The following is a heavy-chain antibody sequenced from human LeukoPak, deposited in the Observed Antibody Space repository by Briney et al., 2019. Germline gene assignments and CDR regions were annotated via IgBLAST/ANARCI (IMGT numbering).Heavy chain of an antibody. D-gene: IGHD6-6*01. CDR2: INTSGGST. V-gene: IGHV1-46*01. CDR1: GYTCTIYY. CDR3: ARVGEYSSSSPLDY. Sequence: ASVKLSCNSSGYTCTIYYMHWVRLAPGQGLELMGIINTSGGSTSNAKQSQRRVIMTRDTSTSTVYMELSSLRSEDTAVYYCARVGEYSSSSPLDYWGQGTLVTVSS. J-gene: IGHJ4*02.